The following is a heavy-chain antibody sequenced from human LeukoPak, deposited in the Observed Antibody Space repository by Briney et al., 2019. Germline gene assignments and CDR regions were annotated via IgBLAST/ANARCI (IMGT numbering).Heavy chain of an antibody. D-gene: IGHD3/OR15-3a*01. Sequence: GGSLRLSCAASGFTFSGYGMNWVRQAPGKGLEWVAVISVDGSDKYYADSVKGRFTISRDNSNNTLYLQMNSLRVEDTAMYYCARGSFFSTARGFAPWGQGPLVTVSS. CDR3: ARGSFFSTARGFAP. J-gene: IGHJ5*02. CDR1: GFTFSGYG. V-gene: IGHV3-33*01. CDR2: ISVDGSDK.